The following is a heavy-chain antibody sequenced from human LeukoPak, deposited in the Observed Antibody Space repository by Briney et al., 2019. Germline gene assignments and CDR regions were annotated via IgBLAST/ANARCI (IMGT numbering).Heavy chain of an antibody. CDR3: AREAARPGYYFDY. Sequence: ASVKVSCKASGYTFTNNYMHWVRQAPGQGLEWMGIINPSDGSTRYAQKFQGRVTMTRDTSTRTVLMDLSSLRSEDTAVYYCAREAARPGYYFDYWGQGTLVTVSS. J-gene: IGHJ4*02. CDR1: GYTFTNNY. CDR2: INPSDGST. V-gene: IGHV1-46*01.